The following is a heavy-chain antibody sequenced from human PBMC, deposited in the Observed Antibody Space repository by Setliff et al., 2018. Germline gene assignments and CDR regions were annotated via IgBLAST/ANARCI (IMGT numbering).Heavy chain of an antibody. Sequence: PSETLSLTCAVYGGSFSGYSWSWIRQPPGKGLEWIGKINHSGSTNYNPSLKSRVTISVDTSKNQFSLKLSSVTAADTAVYYCAGRDYSGGDSWGHGTLVTVSS. CDR2: INHSGST. J-gene: IGHJ5*01. V-gene: IGHV4-34*01. CDR3: AGRDYSGGDS. D-gene: IGHD4-4*01. CDR1: GGSFSGYS.